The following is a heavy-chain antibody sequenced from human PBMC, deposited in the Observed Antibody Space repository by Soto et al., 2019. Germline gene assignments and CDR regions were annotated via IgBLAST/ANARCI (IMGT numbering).Heavy chain of an antibody. CDR3: ATARPHDYVYYISWPDY. CDR2: ISYDGSNR. D-gene: IGHD4-17*01. V-gene: IGHV3-30*03. CDR1: GFTFSSYV. Sequence: QVQLVESGGGVVQPGRSLRLSCAASGFTFSSYVMHWVRQAPGKGLEWVAVISYDGSNRYYADYVKGRFTIYRDNSKNTLYLQMNSLRAEDTTVYYCATARPHDYVYYISWPDYWGQGTLVTVSS. J-gene: IGHJ4*02.